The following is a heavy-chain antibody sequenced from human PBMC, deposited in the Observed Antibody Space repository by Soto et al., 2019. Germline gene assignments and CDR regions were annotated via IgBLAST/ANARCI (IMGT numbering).Heavy chain of an antibody. CDR2: IHSDGSST. D-gene: IGHD1-26*01. CDR3: GKGRSYYYYYGVDV. V-gene: IGHV3-74*01. Sequence: GGSLRLSCAASGFTFSYYWMHWVRQAPGQGLVWVSRIHSDGSSTTYADSVKGRFTISRDNAKNTLYLQMNSLRAEDTAVYYCGKGRSYYYYYGVDVWGQGTTVTVSS. J-gene: IGHJ6*02. CDR1: GFTFSYYW.